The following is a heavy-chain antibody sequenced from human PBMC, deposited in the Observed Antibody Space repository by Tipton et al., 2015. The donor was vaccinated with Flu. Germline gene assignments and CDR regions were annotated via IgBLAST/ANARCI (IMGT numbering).Heavy chain of an antibody. V-gene: IGHV3-7*01. CDR3: GRAIGGSSSH. J-gene: IGHJ4*02. Sequence: SLRLSCVASGFTLSSYWMSWVRQAPGKGLEWVANINQDGSVNYYVDSVKGRFTISRDNAKNSLYLQMNNLRAEDTAVYYCGRAIGGSSSHWGQGTLVTVSS. D-gene: IGHD2-2*01. CDR1: GFTLSSYW. CDR2: INQDGSVN.